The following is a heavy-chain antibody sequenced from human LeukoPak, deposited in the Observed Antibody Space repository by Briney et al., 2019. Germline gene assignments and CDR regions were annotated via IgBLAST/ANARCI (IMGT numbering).Heavy chain of an antibody. CDR3: ARDKDYSIDH. CDR2: TYYRSKWYT. V-gene: IGHV6-1*01. D-gene: IGHD4-11*01. Sequence: SQTLSLTYAISGDSVSIYCAAWNWLRQSPSRGLEWLGRTYYRSKWYTDYAVSVTSRITINPDTSKNQLSLQLNSVTPEDTPVYYCARDKDYSIDHWGQGTLVTVSP. J-gene: IGHJ4*02. CDR1: GDSVSIYCAA.